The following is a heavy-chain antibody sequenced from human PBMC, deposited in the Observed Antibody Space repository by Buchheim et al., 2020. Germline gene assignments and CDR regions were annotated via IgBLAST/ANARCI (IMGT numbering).Heavy chain of an antibody. V-gene: IGHV4-59*12. CDR3: ARDCGGDCYGHYYGLDV. CDR2: VSASGDS. J-gene: IGHJ6*02. Sequence: QVQLQESGPGLVKPSETLSLTCNVSGGSITGSYWSWIRQPPGKGLEWIGYVSASGDSIYNPSLESRVTMSVDTPKTHFSLKLRSATAADTAIYYCARDCGGDCYGHYYGLDVWGQGTT. D-gene: IGHD2-21*02. CDR1: GGSITGSY.